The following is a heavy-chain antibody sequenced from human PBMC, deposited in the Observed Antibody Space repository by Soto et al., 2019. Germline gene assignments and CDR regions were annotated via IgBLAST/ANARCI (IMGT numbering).Heavy chain of an antibody. V-gene: IGHV5-51*01. CDR1: GYSFTSYW. CDR2: IYPGDSDT. J-gene: IGHJ4*02. D-gene: IGHD3-3*01. CDR3: ARWSYYDFWSGYRNYYFDY. Sequence: GESLKISCKGSGYSFTSYWIGWVRQMPGKGLEWMGIIYPGDSDTRYSPSFQGQVTISADKSISTAYLQWSSLKASDTAMYYGARWSYYDFWSGYRNYYFDYWGQGTLVTVSS.